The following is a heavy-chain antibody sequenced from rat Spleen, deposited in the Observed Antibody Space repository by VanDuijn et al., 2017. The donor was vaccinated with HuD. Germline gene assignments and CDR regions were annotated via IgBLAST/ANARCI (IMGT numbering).Heavy chain of an antibody. Sequence: EVQLVESGGGFVQPGRSLKLSCLASGFTFSRYWLYWLRQAPGKGLECVSSINPDGGSTYYPDSVKGRFTISRDNAQNTVYLQMNSLRSEDTATYYCAKRDYDGYYPFAYWGQGTLVTVSS. CDR2: INPDGGST. CDR3: AKRDYDGYYPFAY. D-gene: IGHD1-12*03. CDR1: GFTFSRYW. V-gene: IGHV5-58*01. J-gene: IGHJ3*01.